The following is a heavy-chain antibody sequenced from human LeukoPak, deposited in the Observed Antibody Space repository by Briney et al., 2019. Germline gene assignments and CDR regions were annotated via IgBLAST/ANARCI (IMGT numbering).Heavy chain of an antibody. CDR2: ISSSGSGGNT. Sequence: GGSLRLSCAASGFTFSSYAMSWARQAPGKGLEWVSGISSSGSGGNTYYADSVKGRFTISRDNSKNTLYLQMNSLRAEDTAVYYCAKARSVWDFDYWGQGTLVTVSS. V-gene: IGHV3-23*01. CDR1: GFTFSSYA. J-gene: IGHJ4*02. CDR3: AKARSVWDFDY. D-gene: IGHD1-14*01.